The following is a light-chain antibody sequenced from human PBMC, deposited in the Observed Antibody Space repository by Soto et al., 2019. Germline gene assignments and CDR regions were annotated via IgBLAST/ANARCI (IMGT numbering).Light chain of an antibody. Sequence: DIQMTQSPSTLSGSLGDRVTITCRASQTISSWLAWYQQKPGQAPRLLIYGASTRATGIPARFSGSGSGTEFTLTISSLQSEDFATYYCQQANSFPWTFGQGTKVDI. J-gene: IGKJ1*01. CDR3: QQANSFPWT. CDR2: GAS. CDR1: QTISSW. V-gene: IGKV1-5*01.